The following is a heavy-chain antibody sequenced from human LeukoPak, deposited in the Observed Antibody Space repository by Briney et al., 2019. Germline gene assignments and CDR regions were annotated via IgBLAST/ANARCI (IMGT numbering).Heavy chain of an antibody. CDR2: ISYDGSNK. CDR1: GFTFSSYA. Sequence: GGSLRLSCAASGFTFSSYAMHWVRQAPGKGLEWVAVISYDGSNKYYADSVKGRFTISRDNSKNTLYLQMNSLRAEDTAVYYCATGNYGAFDIWGQGTMVTVSS. J-gene: IGHJ3*02. V-gene: IGHV3-30*01. CDR3: ATGNYGAFDI. D-gene: IGHD1-7*01.